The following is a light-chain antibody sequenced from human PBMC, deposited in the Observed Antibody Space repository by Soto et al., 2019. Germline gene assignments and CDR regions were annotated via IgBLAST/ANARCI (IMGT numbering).Light chain of an antibody. CDR2: GAS. V-gene: IGKV3-15*01. CDR3: QQYNNLPYT. J-gene: IGKJ2*01. CDR1: QSVSSN. Sequence: EIVRTQSPATLSVSPGERAALSCRASQSVSSNFAWYQQKPGQAPSLLIYGASTRATGIPARFSGSGSGTEFNLTISSLQSEDFAVYFCQQYNNLPYTFGKGTKLEIK.